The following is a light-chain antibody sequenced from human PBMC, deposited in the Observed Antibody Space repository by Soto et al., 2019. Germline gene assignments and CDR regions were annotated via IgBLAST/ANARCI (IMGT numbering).Light chain of an antibody. V-gene: IGKV1-5*03. CDR1: QSISNW. CDR3: QQYNTYPYT. Sequence: DIQMTQSPSTLSASVGDRVTITCRASQSISNWLAWYQQKPGTTPTLLIYKASSLEGGVPSRFSGSGSGTEFTLTISSLQPDDFATYYCQQYNTYPYTFGQGTKVEIK. J-gene: IGKJ2*01. CDR2: KAS.